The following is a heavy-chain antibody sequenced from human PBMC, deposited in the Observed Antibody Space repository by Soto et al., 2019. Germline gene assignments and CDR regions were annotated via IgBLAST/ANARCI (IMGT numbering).Heavy chain of an antibody. CDR1: GFNFSSYG. CDR2: IWNDGSNK. CDR3: ARVRDHYGSGSRGFFDY. V-gene: IGHV3-33*08. J-gene: IGHJ4*02. Sequence: QVQLVEVGGGVVQPGRSLRISCAASGFNFSSYGMHWVRQAPGKGLEWVTVIWNDGSNKYYADSVKGRFTVSRDNSKNTLYLQMDSLRAEDTALYYCARVRDHYGSGSRGFFDYWGQGTRVSVSS. D-gene: IGHD3-10*01.